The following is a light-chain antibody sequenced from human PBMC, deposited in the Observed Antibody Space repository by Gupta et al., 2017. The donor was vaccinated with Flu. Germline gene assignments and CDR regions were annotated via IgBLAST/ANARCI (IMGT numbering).Light chain of an antibody. CDR3: QQFNDYPPIT. J-gene: IGKJ5*01. CDR2: DAS. V-gene: IGKV1D-13*01. Sequence: AIQLTQSPSSLSASVEDRVTITCRASQDISNALAWFQQKPGKAHKLLIYDASSLESGVPSRFSGSGSGTDFTLTISSLQPEDFATYYCQQFNDYPPITFGQGTRLEIK. CDR1: QDISNA.